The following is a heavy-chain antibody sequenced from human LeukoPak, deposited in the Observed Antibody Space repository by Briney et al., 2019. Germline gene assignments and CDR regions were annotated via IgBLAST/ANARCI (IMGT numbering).Heavy chain of an antibody. CDR2: INHSGST. CDR1: GGSFSGYY. V-gene: IGHV4-34*01. D-gene: IGHD3-10*01. Sequence: PSETLSLTCGVYGGSFSGYYWSWIRQPPGKGLEWIGEINHSGSTNYNPSLKSRVTISVDTSKNQFSLKLSSVTAADTAVYYCASRKVRGVIAFDIWGQGTMVTVSS. CDR3: ASRKVRGVIAFDI. J-gene: IGHJ3*02.